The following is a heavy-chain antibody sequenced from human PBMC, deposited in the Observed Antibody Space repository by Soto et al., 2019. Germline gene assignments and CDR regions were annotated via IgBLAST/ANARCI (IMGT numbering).Heavy chain of an antibody. CDR1: GESISSSSYY. Sequence: SETLCLTCIVSGESISSSSYYWGWIRQPPGKGLEWIGSIYYSGRTYYNPSFKSRVNISIDTSKNQFSLKPSSVTATDTAVYYCARQRTTVVTQAYFDHWGQGALVTVS. J-gene: IGHJ4*02. CDR2: IYYSGRT. CDR3: ARQRTTVVTQAYFDH. D-gene: IGHD2-21*02. V-gene: IGHV4-39*01.